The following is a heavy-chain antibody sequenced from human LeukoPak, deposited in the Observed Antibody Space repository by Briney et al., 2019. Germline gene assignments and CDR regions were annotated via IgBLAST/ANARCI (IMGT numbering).Heavy chain of an antibody. CDR2: ISWNSGSI. CDR3: AKVEQWLEWGETAWDY. Sequence: PGGSLRLSCAASGFTFSSYAMSWVRQAPGKGLEWVSGISWNSGSIGYADSVKGRFTISRDNAKNSLYLQMNSLRAEDTALYYCAKVEQWLEWGETAWDYWGQGTLVTVSS. D-gene: IGHD6-19*01. CDR1: GFTFSSYA. J-gene: IGHJ4*02. V-gene: IGHV3-9*01.